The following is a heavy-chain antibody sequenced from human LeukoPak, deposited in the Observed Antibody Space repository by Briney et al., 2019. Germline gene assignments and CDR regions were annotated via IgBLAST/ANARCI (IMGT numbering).Heavy chain of an antibody. CDR2: MNPNSGNT. V-gene: IGHV1-8*01. Sequence: ASVKVSCKASGYTFTSYDINWVRQTTGQGLEWMGWMNPNSGNTGYAQRFQGRVTMTRNTSISTAYMELSSLRSEDTAVYYCAREAHYYDSSGYGYWGQGTLVTVSS. J-gene: IGHJ4*02. D-gene: IGHD3-22*01. CDR3: AREAHYYDSSGYGY. CDR1: GYTFTSYD.